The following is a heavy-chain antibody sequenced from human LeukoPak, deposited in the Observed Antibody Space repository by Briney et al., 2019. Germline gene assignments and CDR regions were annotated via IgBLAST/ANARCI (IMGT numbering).Heavy chain of an antibody. CDR1: GFTFDDYA. Sequence: GGSLGLSCAASGFTFDDYAMHWVRQAPGKGLEWVSGISWNSGSIGYADSVKGRFTISRDNAKNSLYLQMNSLRAEDTALYYCAKDRGGIGSGWSLLWGSANYYYYGMDVWGQGTTVTVSS. CDR2: ISWNSGSI. D-gene: IGHD6-19*01. CDR3: AKDRGGIGSGWSLLWGSANYYYYGMDV. J-gene: IGHJ6*02. V-gene: IGHV3-9*01.